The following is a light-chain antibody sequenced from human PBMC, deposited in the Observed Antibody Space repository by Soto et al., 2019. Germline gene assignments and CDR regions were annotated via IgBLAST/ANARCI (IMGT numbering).Light chain of an antibody. Sequence: DIQMTQSPSTLSASIGDIVTITCRASESIRTWLAWYQHKPGKAPKFLIYDASSLESGVPSRFSGSGSGTEFTLTISSLQPEDFATYYCQQYKSYSRMFGQGTKVDIK. J-gene: IGKJ1*01. CDR3: QQYKSYSRM. V-gene: IGKV1-5*01. CDR2: DAS. CDR1: ESIRTW.